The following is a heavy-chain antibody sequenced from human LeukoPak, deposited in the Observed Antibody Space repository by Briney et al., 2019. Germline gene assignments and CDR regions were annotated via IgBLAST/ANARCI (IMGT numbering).Heavy chain of an antibody. CDR1: GYTFTSYD. D-gene: IGHD3-3*01. CDR3: ARGGRRITIFGVVTYLGY. J-gene: IGHJ4*02. CDR2: MNANSGNT. V-gene: IGHV1-8*01. Sequence: ASVKVSCKASGYTFTSYDINWVRQATGQGLEWMGWMNANSGNTGYAQKIQGRVTITRNSSISTAYLELSSLRSEDTAVYYCARGGRRITIFGVVTYLGYWGQGTLVTVSS.